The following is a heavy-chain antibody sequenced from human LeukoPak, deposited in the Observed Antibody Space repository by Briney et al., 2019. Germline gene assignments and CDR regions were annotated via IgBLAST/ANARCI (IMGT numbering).Heavy chain of an antibody. V-gene: IGHV3-21*01. Sequence: GGSLRLSCAACGFTFSHYSIDWVRQAPGKGLERDASITSSSSHIYYADSVKGRFTISRDNAKNEVYLQMNSLRAEDTAIYYCARVMMGATVTTFHYYCMDVWGVGTTVTVSS. CDR1: GFTFSHYS. D-gene: IGHD4-11*01. CDR3: ARVMMGATVTTFHYYCMDV. CDR2: ITSSSSHI. J-gene: IGHJ6*03.